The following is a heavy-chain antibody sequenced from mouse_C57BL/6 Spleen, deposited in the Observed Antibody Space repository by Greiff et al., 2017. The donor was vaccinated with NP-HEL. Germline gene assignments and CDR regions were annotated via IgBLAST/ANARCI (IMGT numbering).Heavy chain of an antibody. CDR2: ISSGSSTI. Sequence: EVKLVESGGGLVKPGGSLKLSCAASGFTFSDYGMHWVRQAPEKGLEWVAYISSGSSTIYYADTVKGRFTISRDNAKNTLFLQMTSLRSEDTAMYYCAREDGYDAMDYWGQGTSVTVSS. V-gene: IGHV5-17*01. D-gene: IGHD2-3*01. J-gene: IGHJ4*01. CDR1: GFTFSDYG. CDR3: AREDGYDAMDY.